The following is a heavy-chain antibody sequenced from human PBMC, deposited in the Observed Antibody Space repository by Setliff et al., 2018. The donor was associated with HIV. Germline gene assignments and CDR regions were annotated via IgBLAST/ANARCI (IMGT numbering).Heavy chain of an antibody. CDR3: ARQPVDTASFDP. CDR2: IYTSGRT. Sequence: SETLSLTCTVSGGSISSYFWSWIRQPPGKGLEWIGLIYTSGRTNYNPSLKSRVTISVDRSKNQFSLNLSSVTAADTAVYYCARQPVDTASFDPWGQGTQVTVSS. CDR1: GGSISSYF. J-gene: IGHJ5*02. D-gene: IGHD5-18*01. V-gene: IGHV4-59*08.